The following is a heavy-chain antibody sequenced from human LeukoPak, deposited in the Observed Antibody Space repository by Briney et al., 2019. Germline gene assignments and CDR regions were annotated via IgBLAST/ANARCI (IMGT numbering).Heavy chain of an antibody. D-gene: IGHD4-17*01. Sequence: PGGSLRLSCAASGFTFSSHAMSWVRQAPGKGLEWVSAISGSGGSTYYADSVKGRFTISRDNSKNTLYLQMNSLRAEDTAVYYCARDKATVTTFWFDPWGQGTLVTVSS. CDR3: ARDKATVTTFWFDP. V-gene: IGHV3-23*01. CDR1: GFTFSSHA. CDR2: ISGSGGST. J-gene: IGHJ5*02.